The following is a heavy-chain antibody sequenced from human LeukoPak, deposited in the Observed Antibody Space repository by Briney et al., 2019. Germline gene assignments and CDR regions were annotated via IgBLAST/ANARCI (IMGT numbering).Heavy chain of an antibody. J-gene: IGHJ6*02. D-gene: IGHD6-19*01. CDR2: ISYDGSNK. Sequence: PGGSLRLSCAASGFTFSSYAMHWVRQAPGRGLEWVAVISYDGSNKYYADSVKGRFTISRDNSKNTLYLQMNSLRAEDTAVYYCARDKGISSGWKQEYYYYYGMDVWGQGTTVTVSS. CDR1: GFTFSSYA. CDR3: ARDKGISSGWKQEYYYYYGMDV. V-gene: IGHV3-30*04.